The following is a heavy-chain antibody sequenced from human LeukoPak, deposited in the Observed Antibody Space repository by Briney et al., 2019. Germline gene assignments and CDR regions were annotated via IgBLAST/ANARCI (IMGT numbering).Heavy chain of an antibody. CDR1: GYSISSSNW. CDR3: ARTISGSYEEDTFDI. J-gene: IGHJ3*02. V-gene: IGHV4-28*01. Sequence: PSDTLSLTCRVSGYSISSSNWWGWIRQPPGKGLEWIGYIYYRGSTYYNPSLKSRVTMSVDTSKNQSSLKLSSVTAVDTAVYYCARTISGSYEEDTFDIWGQGTMVTVSS. D-gene: IGHD1-26*01. CDR2: IYYRGST.